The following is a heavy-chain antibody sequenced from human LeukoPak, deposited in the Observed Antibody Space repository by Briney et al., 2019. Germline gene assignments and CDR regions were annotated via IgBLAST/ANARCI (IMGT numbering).Heavy chain of an antibody. D-gene: IGHD3-3*01. CDR3: ASAPYYDFWSGYYTNWYFDL. CDR1: GGSISSYY. J-gene: IGHJ2*01. Sequence: SETLSLTCTVSGGSISSYYWSWIRQPAGKGLEWIGYIYDSGSTNYSPSLKSRVTISVDTSKNQFSLKLSSVTAADTAVYYCASAPYYDFWSGYYTNWYFDLWGRGTLVTVSS. CDR2: IYDSGST. V-gene: IGHV4-59*01.